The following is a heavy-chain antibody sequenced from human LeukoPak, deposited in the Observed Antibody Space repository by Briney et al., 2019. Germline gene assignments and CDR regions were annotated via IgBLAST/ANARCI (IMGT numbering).Heavy chain of an antibody. J-gene: IGHJ4*02. CDR1: GYSFTSYW. D-gene: IGHD3-10*02. CDR3: ARLFASYFDY. Sequence: PGESLKISCTVSGYSFTSYWIGWVRQMPGKGLEWMGIIYPGDSDARYSPSFQGQVTISADKSISAAYLQWSSLKASDTAMYYCARLFASYFDYWGQGTLVTVSS. CDR2: IYPGDSDA. V-gene: IGHV5-51*01.